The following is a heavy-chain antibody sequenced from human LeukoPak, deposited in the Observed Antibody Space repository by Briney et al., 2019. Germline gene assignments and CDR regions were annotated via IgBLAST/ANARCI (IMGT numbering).Heavy chain of an antibody. CDR2: ISGSGGST. D-gene: IGHD5-18*01. CDR1: GFTFSSYA. Sequence: GSLRLSCAASGFTFSSYAMSWVRQAPGKGLEWVSSISGSGGSTYCADSVKGRFTISRDNSKNTLYLQMNSLRPEDTAVYYCAKQGRRGYSYAKSYYFDYWGQGTLVTVSS. J-gene: IGHJ4*02. CDR3: AKQGRRGYSYAKSYYFDY. V-gene: IGHV3-23*01.